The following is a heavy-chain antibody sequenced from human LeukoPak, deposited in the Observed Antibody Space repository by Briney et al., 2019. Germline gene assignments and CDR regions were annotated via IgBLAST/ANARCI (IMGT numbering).Heavy chain of an antibody. CDR2: ISYDGSNK. J-gene: IGHJ4*02. CDR3: AKGLTAMPDY. D-gene: IGHD2-2*01. V-gene: IGHV3-30*18. Sequence: GGSLRLSCAASGFTFSSYGMHWVREAPGKGLEWVAVISYDGSNKYYADSVKGRFTISRDNSKNTLYLQMNSLRAEDTAVYYCAKGLTAMPDYWGQGTLVTVSS. CDR1: GFTFSSYG.